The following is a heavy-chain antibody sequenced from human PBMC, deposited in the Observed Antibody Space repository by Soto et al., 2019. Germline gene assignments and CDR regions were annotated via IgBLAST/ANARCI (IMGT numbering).Heavy chain of an antibody. Sequence: GSLRLPGPVSGFTFNTYAMTWVRQAPGKGLEWVSGISDSGDKTYYADSVKGRLTISRDNSKSTLYLQMDSLRAEDTAIYYCAKETRVTILGVVIPQEDKYYGMDVWGQGTKVTVYS. J-gene: IGHJ6*02. CDR3: AKETRVTILGVVIPQEDKYYGMDV. CDR1: GFTFNTYA. V-gene: IGHV3-23*01. D-gene: IGHD3-3*01. CDR2: ISDSGDKT.